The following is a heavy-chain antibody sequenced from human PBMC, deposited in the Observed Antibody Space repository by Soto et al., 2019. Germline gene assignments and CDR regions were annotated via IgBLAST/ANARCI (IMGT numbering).Heavy chain of an antibody. V-gene: IGHV1-2*02. CDR1: GYAFSDYY. D-gene: IGHD2-8*01. Sequence: QVQLVQSGAEVKKPGASVKVSCKASGYAFSDYYMHWVRQAPGQGLEWMRWIYPNSGGTSYAQKFQGRVTMTRDTSISTAYMELSSLRSDDTAVYYCARDSRYCTSDVCRKYFGMDVWGQGTTVTVSS. J-gene: IGHJ6*02. CDR2: IYPNSGGT. CDR3: ARDSRYCTSDVCRKYFGMDV.